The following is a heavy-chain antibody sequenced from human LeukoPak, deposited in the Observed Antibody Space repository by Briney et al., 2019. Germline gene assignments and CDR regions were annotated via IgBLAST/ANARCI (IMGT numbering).Heavy chain of an antibody. CDR1: GGSFSGYY. CDR2: INHSRST. J-gene: IGHJ3*02. CDR3: AGTRSYAFDI. Sequence: PLETLSLTCAVYGGSFSGYYWSWIRQPPGKGLEWIGEINHSRSTNYNPSLKSRVTISVDTSKNQFSLKLSSVTAADTAVYYCAGTRSYAFDIWGQGTMVTVSS. V-gene: IGHV4-34*01.